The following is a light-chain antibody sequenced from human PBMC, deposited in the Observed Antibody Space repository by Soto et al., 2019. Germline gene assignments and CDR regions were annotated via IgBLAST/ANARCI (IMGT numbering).Light chain of an antibody. CDR3: GADHGSGSNFVVV. CDR2: VGTGGIVG. J-gene: IGLJ2*01. CDR1: SGYSNYK. Sequence: QLVLTQPPFASASRGASVTLTCTLSSGYSNYKVDWYQQRPGKGPRFVMRVGTGGIVGSKGDGIPDRFSVLGSGLNRYLTIKNIQEEDESDYHCGADHGSGSNFVVVFGGGTKLTVL. V-gene: IGLV9-49*01.